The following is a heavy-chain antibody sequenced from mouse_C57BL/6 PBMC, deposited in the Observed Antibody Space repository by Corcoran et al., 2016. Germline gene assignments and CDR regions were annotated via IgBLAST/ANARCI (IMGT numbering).Heavy chain of an antibody. V-gene: IGHV1-80*01. D-gene: IGHD3-1*01. CDR2: IYPGDGDT. CDR3: ARGGAGAWFAY. CDR1: GYALSSYW. Sequence: QVQLQQSGAELVKPGASVKISCKASGYALSSYWMIWVKQRPRKGIEGIGQIYPGDGDTNYNGKFKGKATLTADKSSSTAYMQLSSLTSEDSAVYFCARGGAGAWFAYWGQGTLVTVSA. J-gene: IGHJ3*01.